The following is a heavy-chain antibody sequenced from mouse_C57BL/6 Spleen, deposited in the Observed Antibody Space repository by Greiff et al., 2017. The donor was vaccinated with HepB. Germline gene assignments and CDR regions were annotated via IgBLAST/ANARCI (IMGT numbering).Heavy chain of an antibody. Sequence: EVQLQQSGPELVKPGASVKISCKASGYTFTDYYMNWVKQSHGKSLEWIGDINPNNGGTSYNQKFKGKATLTVDKSSSTAYMELRSLTSEDSAVYYCARNYEYDCWFAYWGQGTLVTVSA. CDR1: GYTFTDYY. D-gene: IGHD2-4*01. J-gene: IGHJ3*01. CDR3: ARNYEYDCWFAY. CDR2: INPNNGGT. V-gene: IGHV1-26*01.